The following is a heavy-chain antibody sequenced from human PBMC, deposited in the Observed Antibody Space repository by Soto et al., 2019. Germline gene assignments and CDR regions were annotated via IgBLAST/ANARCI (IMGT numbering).Heavy chain of an antibody. V-gene: IGHV1-8*01. J-gene: IGHJ4*02. Sequence: QVQLVQSGAEVKKPGASVKVSCKAYGYTFTNSDINWVRQATVQGLEWMGWMNPNSGNTDYAQKFQGRVTMTRNTSRSTAYMELSSLRSEDTAVYYCAREVGGDYGAYWGQGTLVTVSS. CDR2: MNPNSGNT. CDR1: GYTFTNSD. CDR3: AREVGGDYGAY.